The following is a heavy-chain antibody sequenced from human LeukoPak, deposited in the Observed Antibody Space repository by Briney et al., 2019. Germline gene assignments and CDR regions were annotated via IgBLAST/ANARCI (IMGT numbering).Heavy chain of an antibody. CDR3: ARAVVVPAALDY. CDR1: GGSFSGYY. CDR2: INHSGST. V-gene: IGHV4-34*01. J-gene: IGHJ4*02. D-gene: IGHD2-2*01. Sequence: SVTLSLTCAVYGGSFSGYYWSWIRQPPGKGLEWIGEINHSGSTNYNPSLKSRVTISVDTSKNQFSLKLSSVTAADTAVYYCARAVVVPAALDYWGQGTLVTVSS.